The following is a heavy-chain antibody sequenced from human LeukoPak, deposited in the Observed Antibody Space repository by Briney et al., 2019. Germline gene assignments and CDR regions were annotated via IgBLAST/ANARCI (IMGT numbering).Heavy chain of an antibody. CDR2: ISYDGSNK. J-gene: IGHJ4*02. D-gene: IGHD2-15*01. CDR1: GFTFSSYG. V-gene: IGHV3-30*18. Sequence: PGGSLRLSCAASGFTFSSYGMHWVRQAPGKGLEWVAVISYDGSNKYYADSVKGRFTISRDNSKNTLYLQMNSLRAEDTAVYYCAKDRERHCSGGSCYLFDYWGQGTLVTVSS. CDR3: AKDRERHCSGGSCYLFDY.